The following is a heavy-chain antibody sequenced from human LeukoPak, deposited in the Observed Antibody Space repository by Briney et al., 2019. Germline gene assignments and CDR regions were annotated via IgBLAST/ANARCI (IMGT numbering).Heavy chain of an antibody. CDR2: ISYDGSNK. D-gene: IGHD2-21*02. V-gene: IGHV3-30-3*01. Sequence: GRSLRLSCAASGFTFSSYAMHWVRQAPGKGLEWVAVISYDGSNKYYADSVKGRFTISRDNSKNTLYLQMNSLRAEDTAVYYCARVRAYCGGDCYSSSYYYYGMDVWGQGTTVTVSS. J-gene: IGHJ6*02. CDR3: ARVRAYCGGDCYSSSYYYYGMDV. CDR1: GFTFSSYA.